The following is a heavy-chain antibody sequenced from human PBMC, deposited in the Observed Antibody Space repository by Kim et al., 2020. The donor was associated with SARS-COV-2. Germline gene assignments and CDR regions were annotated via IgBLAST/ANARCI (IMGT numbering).Heavy chain of an antibody. Sequence: GESLKISCKGSGYSFTSYWIGWVRQMPGKGLEWMGIIYPGDSDTRYSPSFQGQVTISADKSISTAYLQWSSLKASDTAMYYCARRGEYSYGYYYGMDVWGQGTTVTVSS. D-gene: IGHD5-18*01. J-gene: IGHJ6*02. V-gene: IGHV5-51*01. CDR1: GYSFTSYW. CDR2: IYPGDSDT. CDR3: ARRGEYSYGYYYGMDV.